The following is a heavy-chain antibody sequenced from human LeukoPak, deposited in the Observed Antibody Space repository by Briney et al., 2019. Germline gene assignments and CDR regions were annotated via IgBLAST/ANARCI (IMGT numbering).Heavy chain of an antibody. Sequence: ASVKVSCKASEYTFTGYYIHWVRQAPGQGLEWMGWINPNSGGTNYAQKFRGRVTMTGDTSITTAYMELSRLRSDDTAVYYCARHGMDVWGQGTTVTVSS. CDR1: EYTFTGYY. CDR3: ARHGMDV. CDR2: INPNSGGT. J-gene: IGHJ6*02. V-gene: IGHV1-2*02.